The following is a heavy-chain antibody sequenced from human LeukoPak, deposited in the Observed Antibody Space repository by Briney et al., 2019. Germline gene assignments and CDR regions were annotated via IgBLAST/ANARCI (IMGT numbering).Heavy chain of an antibody. CDR2: ISYDGSNK. CDR1: GFTFSSCA. Sequence: GGSLRLSCAASGFTFSSCAMHWVRQAPGKGLEWVAVISYDGSNKYYADSVKGRFTISRDNSKNTLYLQMNSLRAEDTAVYYCARGPPYYDFWSGYYTGDYWGQGTLVTVSS. CDR3: ARGPPYYDFWSGYYTGDY. D-gene: IGHD3-3*01. J-gene: IGHJ4*02. V-gene: IGHV3-30-3*01.